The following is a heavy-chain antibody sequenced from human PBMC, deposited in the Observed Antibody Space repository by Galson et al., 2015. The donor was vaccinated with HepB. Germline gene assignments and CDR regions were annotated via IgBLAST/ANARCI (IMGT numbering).Heavy chain of an antibody. Sequence: SVKVSCKASGGTFSSYAISWVRQAPGQGLEWMGRIIPILGIANYAQKFQGRVTITADKSTSTAYMELSSLRSEDTAVYYCATLRYSSSWYEPYGMDVWGQGTTVTVSS. D-gene: IGHD6-13*01. CDR3: ATLRYSSSWYEPYGMDV. V-gene: IGHV1-69*04. J-gene: IGHJ6*02. CDR2: IIPILGIA. CDR1: GGTFSSYA.